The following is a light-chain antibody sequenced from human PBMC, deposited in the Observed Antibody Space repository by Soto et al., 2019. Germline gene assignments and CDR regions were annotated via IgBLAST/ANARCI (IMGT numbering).Light chain of an antibody. Sequence: VMTQSPATLSVSPGDRATLSCRASQSVGSNLAWYQQKPGQAPRLLIYGASTRATGIPARFSGSGSGTEFTLTISSLQSEDFAVYYCQQYNNWRTFGQGTKLEIK. V-gene: IGKV3-15*01. J-gene: IGKJ2*01. CDR3: QQYNNWRT. CDR1: QSVGSN. CDR2: GAS.